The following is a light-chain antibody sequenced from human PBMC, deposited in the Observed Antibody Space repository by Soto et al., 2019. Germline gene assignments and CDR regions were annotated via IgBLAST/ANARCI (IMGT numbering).Light chain of an antibody. CDR1: SSDVGAYNY. V-gene: IGLV2-14*01. J-gene: IGLJ3*02. CDR3: SSYTSSTTQV. Sequence: QSALTQPASVSGSPGQSITISCAGTSSDVGAYNYVSWYQQHPCKAPKLVIYEVGDRPSGVSNRFSGSKSGNTASLTISGLQAEVEADYYCSSYTSSTTQVFGGGTKVTVL. CDR2: EVG.